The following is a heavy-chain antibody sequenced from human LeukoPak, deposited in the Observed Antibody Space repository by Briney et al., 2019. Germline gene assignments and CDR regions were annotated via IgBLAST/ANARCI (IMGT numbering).Heavy chain of an antibody. CDR3: ARQVSDALDI. CDR1: GFPFSSYS. V-gene: IGHV3-30*03. J-gene: IGHJ3*02. CDR2: ISHDGSNE. Sequence: GGSLRLSCAASGFPFSSYSMHWVRQAPGKGLEWVAVISHDGSNEYYGDSEKGRFTISRDNSKNTLYLQMNSLRAEDTATYYCARQVSDALDIWGQGTMVIVSS. D-gene: IGHD6-6*01.